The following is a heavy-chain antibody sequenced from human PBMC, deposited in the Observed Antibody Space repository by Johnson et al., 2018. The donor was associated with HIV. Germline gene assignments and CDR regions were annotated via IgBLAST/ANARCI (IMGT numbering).Heavy chain of an antibody. V-gene: IGHV3-30*03. CDR3: ARDPELDYFDNRAFDI. CDR1: GFTFSSYG. J-gene: IGHJ3*02. D-gene: IGHD3-22*01. CDR2: ISYDGSNK. Sequence: QVHLVESGGGVVQPGRSLRLSCAASGFTFSSYGMHWVRQAPGKGLEWVAVISYDGSNKYYADSVKGRFTISRDNSKNTLYLQMNSLRAEDTAVYYCARDPELDYFDNRAFDIWGQGTMVTVSS.